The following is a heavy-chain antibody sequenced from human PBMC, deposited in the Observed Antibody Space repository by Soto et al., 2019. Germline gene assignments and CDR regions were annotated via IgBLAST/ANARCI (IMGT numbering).Heavy chain of an antibody. V-gene: IGHV6-1*01. D-gene: IGHD6-6*01. CDR2: TYYRSKWYN. J-gene: IGHJ6*04. Sequence: PSQTLSLTCVISGDSVSSNSAAWNWIRQSPSRGLEWLGRTYYRSKWYNDYAVSVKSRITINPDTSKNQFSLQLNSVTPEDTAVYYCEREGEVAARHGEIYSYGMDVRGKGTTVTVSS. CDR1: GDSVSSNSAA. CDR3: EREGEVAARHGEIYSYGMDV.